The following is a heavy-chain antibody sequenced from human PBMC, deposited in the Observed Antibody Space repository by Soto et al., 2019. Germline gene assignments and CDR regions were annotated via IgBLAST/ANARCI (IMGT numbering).Heavy chain of an antibody. D-gene: IGHD6-6*01. CDR1: GVSISSYY. J-gene: IGHJ6*02. Sequence: SETLSLTCTVSGVSISSYYWSWIRQPPGKGLEWIGYIYYSGSTNYNPSLKSRVTISVDTSKDQFSLKLSSVTAADTAVYYCARDRVSSSVNYYGMDVWGQGTTVTVSS. CDR3: ARDRVSSSVNYYGMDV. V-gene: IGHV4-59*01. CDR2: IYYSGST.